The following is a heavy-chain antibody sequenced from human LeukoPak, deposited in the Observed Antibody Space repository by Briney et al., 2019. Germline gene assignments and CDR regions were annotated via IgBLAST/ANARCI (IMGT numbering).Heavy chain of an antibody. CDR1: GFTVSSYY. Sequence: GGSLRLSCAASGFTVSSYYMSWVRQAPGKGLEWVSVIYSDGSTYYADSVRGRFTISRDNSKKTVYLQMNSLRVEDTAVYYCARSSGTDSGWWYWFDPWGQGTLVTVSS. CDR2: IYSDGST. D-gene: IGHD6-19*01. J-gene: IGHJ5*02. V-gene: IGHV3-53*01. CDR3: ARSSGTDSGWWYWFDP.